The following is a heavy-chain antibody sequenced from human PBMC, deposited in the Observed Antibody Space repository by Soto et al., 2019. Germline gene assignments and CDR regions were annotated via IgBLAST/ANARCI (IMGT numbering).Heavy chain of an antibody. J-gene: IGHJ5*01. CDR3: ARHGYAGYISSWFDS. V-gene: IGHV4-59*08. Sequence: QVQLQESGPGLVKPSETLSLTCTVSGGSISSYFWSWIRQPPGKGLEWIGYIYDSGNTNYNPSLNNRVTISVHTSGNQFSLRLTSVTAADTAVYYCARHGYAGYISSWFDSWGQGTLVTVSS. CDR2: IYDSGNT. CDR1: GGSISSYF. D-gene: IGHD6-13*01.